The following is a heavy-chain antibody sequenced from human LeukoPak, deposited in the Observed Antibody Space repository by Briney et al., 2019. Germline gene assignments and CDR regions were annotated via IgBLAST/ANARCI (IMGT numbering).Heavy chain of an antibody. J-gene: IGHJ4*02. CDR1: GYSIRNGDY. CDR3: ARNSSSGFFDY. CDR2: MYNSVSI. D-gene: IGHD6-6*01. Sequence: SETLSLTCVVSGYSIRNGDYWGRIRQSPGKGLEWIASMYNSVSIHYNPSLKSRVTILVDTSKNEFSPKMRSVTAADTAVYYCARNSSSGFFDYWGQGTLATVSS. V-gene: IGHV4-38-2*01.